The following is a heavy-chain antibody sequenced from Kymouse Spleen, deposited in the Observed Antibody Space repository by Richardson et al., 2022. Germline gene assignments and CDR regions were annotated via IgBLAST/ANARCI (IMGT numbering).Heavy chain of an antibody. D-gene: IGHD6-13*01. J-gene: IGHJ6*02. CDR2: MNPNSGNT. CDR1: GYTFTSYD. Sequence: QVQLVQSGAEVKKPGASVKVSCKASGYTFTSYDINWVRQATGQGLEWMGWMNPNSGNTGYAQKFQGRVTMTRNTSISTAYMELSSLRSEDTAVYYCAVQQPARDYYGMDVWGQGTTVTVSS. V-gene: IGHV1-8*01. CDR3: AVQQPARDYYGMDV.